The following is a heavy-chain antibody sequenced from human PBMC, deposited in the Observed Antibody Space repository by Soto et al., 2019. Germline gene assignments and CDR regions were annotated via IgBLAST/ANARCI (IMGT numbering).Heavy chain of an antibody. Sequence: QVQLQQWGAGPLRPLETLSLTCGVSGGSFSGYYWAWIRQSPGKGLEWIGEINDRGSINYNPTLKSRVSISVDTSKNHYSLKLRSVTDADTAVYYCARESHDILTGPPWVWYFDLWGRGTLVTVSS. J-gene: IGHJ2*01. CDR1: GGSFSGYY. V-gene: IGHV4-34*01. CDR3: ARESHDILTGPPWVWYFDL. D-gene: IGHD3-9*01. CDR2: INDRGSI.